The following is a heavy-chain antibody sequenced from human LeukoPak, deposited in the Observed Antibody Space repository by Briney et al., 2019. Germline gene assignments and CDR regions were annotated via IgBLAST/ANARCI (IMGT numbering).Heavy chain of an antibody. D-gene: IGHD1-26*01. CDR3: AKEVVMGETNYYYYGMDV. Sequence: PGGSLRLSCAASGFNLRGYAMSWVRQAPGKGLEWVSAISGSGARAHYAESVRGRFTISRDNSQNTLHLRMTSLRAEDTAVYYCAKEVVMGETNYYYYGMDVWGQGTTVTVSS. CDR2: ISGSGARA. V-gene: IGHV3-23*01. CDR1: GFNLRGYA. J-gene: IGHJ6*02.